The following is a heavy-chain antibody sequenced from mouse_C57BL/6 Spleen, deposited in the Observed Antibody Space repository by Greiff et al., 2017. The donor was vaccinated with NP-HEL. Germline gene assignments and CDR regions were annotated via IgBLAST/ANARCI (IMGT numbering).Heavy chain of an antibody. CDR1: GYAFSSSW. CDR3: AREIFSFGSSHLYWYFDV. J-gene: IGHJ1*03. Sequence: QVQLKESGPELVKPGASVKISCKASGYAFSSSWMNWVKQRPGKGLEWIGRIYPGDGDTNYNGKFKGKATLTADKSSSTAYMQLSSLTSEDSAVYFCAREIFSFGSSHLYWYFDVWGTGTTVTVSS. V-gene: IGHV1-82*01. CDR2: IYPGDGDT. D-gene: IGHD1-1*01.